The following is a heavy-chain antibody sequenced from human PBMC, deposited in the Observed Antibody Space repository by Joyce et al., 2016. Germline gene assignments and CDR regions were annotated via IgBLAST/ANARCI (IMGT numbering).Heavy chain of an antibody. CDR1: GGAFSGYT. CDR3: ARDWVVTPMARTFDL. Sequence: QVQLVQSGAEVKKPGSSVKVSCKASGGAFSGYTVSWIRQAPGQGLQWMVRIIPVLNKPDYAQKFQGRVTITLDKSTSTAYLEVRSLRSEDSALYYCARDWVVTPMARTFDLWGQGTMVTVST. V-gene: IGHV1-69*08. D-gene: IGHD2-21*02. CDR2: IIPVLNKP. J-gene: IGHJ3*01.